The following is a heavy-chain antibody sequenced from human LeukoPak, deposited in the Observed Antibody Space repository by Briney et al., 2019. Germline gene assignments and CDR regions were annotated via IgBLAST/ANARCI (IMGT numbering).Heavy chain of an antibody. CDR2: IIPIFGTA. CDR3: ARDRGPIAVAGRYFDY. CDR1: GGTFSSYA. Sequence: ASVKVSCKASGGTFSSYAISWVRQAPGQGLEWMGGIIPIFGTANYAQKFQGGITITADESTSTAYMELSSQRSEDTAVYYCARDRGPIAVAGRYFDYWGQGTLVTVSS. D-gene: IGHD6-19*01. V-gene: IGHV1-69*01. J-gene: IGHJ4*02.